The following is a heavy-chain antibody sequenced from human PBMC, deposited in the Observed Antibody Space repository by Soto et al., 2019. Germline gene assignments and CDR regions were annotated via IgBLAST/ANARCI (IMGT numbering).Heavy chain of an antibody. CDR2: IGRSTTYT. CDR3: AKVEALMATIDY. Sequence: GGSLRLSCAASGFTVSDYYMSWIRQAPGKGLEWLSYIGRSTTYTNYADSVKGRFTISRDNSKNTLYLQMNSLRAEDTAVYYCAKVEALMATIDYWGQGTLVTVS. V-gene: IGHV3-11*05. D-gene: IGHD5-12*01. CDR1: GFTVSDYY. J-gene: IGHJ4*02.